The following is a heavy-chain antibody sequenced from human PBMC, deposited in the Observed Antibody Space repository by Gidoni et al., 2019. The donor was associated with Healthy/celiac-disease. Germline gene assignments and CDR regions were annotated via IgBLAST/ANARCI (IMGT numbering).Heavy chain of an antibody. V-gene: IGHV3-48*03. CDR3: ASVGYCSGGSCYAPGRYFDY. J-gene: IGHJ4*02. CDR2: SSSSGSTI. CDR1: GFTFSSYE. D-gene: IGHD2-15*01. Sequence: EVQLVESGGGLVQPGGSLRLSCAASGFTFSSYEMNWVRQAPGKGLEWVSYSSSSGSTIYYADSVKGRFTISRDNAKNSLYLQMNSLRAEDTAVYYCASVGYCSGGSCYAPGRYFDYWGQGTLVTVSS.